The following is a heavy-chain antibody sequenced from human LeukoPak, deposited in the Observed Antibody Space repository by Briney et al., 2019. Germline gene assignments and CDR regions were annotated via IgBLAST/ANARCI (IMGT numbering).Heavy chain of an antibody. CDR2: FDPEDGET. CDR3: ATRTARGGSSSFDY. Sequence: ASVKVSCKVSGYTLTELSMHWVRQAPGKGLEWMGGFDPEDGETIYAQKFQGRVTMTEDTSTDTAYMELSSLRSEDTAVYYCATRTARGGSSSFDYWGQGTLVTVSS. J-gene: IGHJ4*02. V-gene: IGHV1-24*01. CDR1: GYTLTELS. D-gene: IGHD3-10*01.